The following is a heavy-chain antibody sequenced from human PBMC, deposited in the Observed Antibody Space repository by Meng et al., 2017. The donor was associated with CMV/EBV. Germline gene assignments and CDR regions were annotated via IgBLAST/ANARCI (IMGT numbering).Heavy chain of an antibody. D-gene: IGHD3-10*01. CDR3: AKDKSHSVYYYYGMDV. V-gene: IGHV3-23*01. J-gene: IGHJ6*02. CDR2: ISSSGGST. CDR1: GFTFSSYA. Sequence: GESLKISCAASGFTFSSYAMSWVRQAPGKGLEWVSAISSSGGSTYYADSVKGRFTISRDNSKNTLYLQMNSLRAEDTAVYYCAKDKSHSVYYYYGMDVWGQGTTVTSP.